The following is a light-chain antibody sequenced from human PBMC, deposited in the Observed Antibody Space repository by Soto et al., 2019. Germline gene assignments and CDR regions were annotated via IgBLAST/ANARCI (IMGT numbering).Light chain of an antibody. CDR3: QQYYTTPLT. J-gene: IGKJ4*01. V-gene: IGKV4-1*01. Sequence: IVLPHFLAPLTLSLGQWVTISFLSSTSVFYISHNKHYLAWYQKKPGQPRKVLIYWASIRESGVPDLFTGSGSETYFTLTINSLQAEDVAIYYCQQYYTTPLTFGGGTKV. CDR1: TSVFYISHNKHY. CDR2: WAS.